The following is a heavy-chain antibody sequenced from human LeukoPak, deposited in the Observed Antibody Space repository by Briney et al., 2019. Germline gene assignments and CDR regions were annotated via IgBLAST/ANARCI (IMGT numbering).Heavy chain of an antibody. D-gene: IGHD6-13*01. V-gene: IGHV1-24*01. CDR2: FDPEDGET. CDR3: ATEVIPLDLAAAGPTTTHAFDI. J-gene: IGHJ3*02. CDR1: GYTLTELS. Sequence: ASVKASCKVSGYTLTELSMHWVRQAPGKGLEWMGGFDPEDGETIYAQKFQGRVTMTEDTSTDTAYMELSSLRSEDTAVYYCATEVIPLDLAAAGPTTTHAFDIWGQGTMVTVSS.